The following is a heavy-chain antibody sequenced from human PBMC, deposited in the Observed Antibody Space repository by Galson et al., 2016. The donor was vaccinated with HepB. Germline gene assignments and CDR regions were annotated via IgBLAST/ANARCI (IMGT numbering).Heavy chain of an antibody. CDR3: AKAMLKYWSIPLSYNMDV. CDR1: GFIFSNYG. CDR2: ISSDGSNK. V-gene: IGHV3-30*18. D-gene: IGHD2-8*02. J-gene: IGHJ6*03. Sequence: SLRLSCAASGFIFSNYGMHWVRQAPGKGLEWVAVISSDGSNKYYVDSVKGRFTISRDNSKNTLYLQMNSLRVEDTAVYYCAKAMLKYWSIPLSYNMDVWGKGTTVTVSS.